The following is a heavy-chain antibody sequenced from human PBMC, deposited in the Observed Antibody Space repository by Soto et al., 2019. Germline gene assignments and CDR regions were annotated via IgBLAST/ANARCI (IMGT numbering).Heavy chain of an antibody. D-gene: IGHD3-3*01. J-gene: IGHJ6*02. CDR3: ARDSWGLGVPAYHYYSMDV. CDR1: GYTFTSYG. V-gene: IGHV1-18*04. Sequence: QVQLVQSGAAVKKPGASVRVSCEASGYTFTSYGISWVRQAPRQRLEWMGWISVYSGSTNYAQKLKGRVNMTTALSTRAVDMELRSLRSDDTAVYYCARDSWGLGVPAYHYYSMDVWGQGTTVTVS. CDR2: ISVYSGST.